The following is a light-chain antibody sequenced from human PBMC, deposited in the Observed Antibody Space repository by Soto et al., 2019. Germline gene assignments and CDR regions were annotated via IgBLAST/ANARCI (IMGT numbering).Light chain of an antibody. J-gene: IGKJ1*01. CDR3: QQSATSRWT. CDR1: QTIRPH. V-gene: IGKV1-39*01. Sequence: QLTPSPSSQSASVADRVTIPCRTSQTIRPHLNWYQLRPGKGPRLLISGASNLEYGVSSRFSGSGSGTDFTLTISSLQAEDFATYYCQQSATSRWTFGQGTKVDIK. CDR2: GAS.